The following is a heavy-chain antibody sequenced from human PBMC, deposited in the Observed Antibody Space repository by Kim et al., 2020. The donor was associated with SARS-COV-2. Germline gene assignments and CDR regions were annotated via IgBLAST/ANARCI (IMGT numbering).Heavy chain of an antibody. J-gene: IGHJ4*02. V-gene: IGHV3-21*01. CDR2: SSYI. D-gene: IGHD4-17*01. Sequence: SSYIYYADSVKGRFTISRDNAKNSLYLQMNSLRAEDTAVYYCAGYGDYSLWGQGTLVTVSS. CDR3: AGYGDYSL.